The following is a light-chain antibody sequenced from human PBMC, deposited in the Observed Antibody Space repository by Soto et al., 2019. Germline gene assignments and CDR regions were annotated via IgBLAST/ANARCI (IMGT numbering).Light chain of an antibody. J-gene: IGLJ1*01. V-gene: IGLV2-14*01. CDR1: SSDVGGYNY. CDR2: DVS. CDR3: SSYTSSSTV. Sequence: QSALTQPASVSGSPRQSITISCTGTSSDVGGYNYVSWYQQHPGKAPKLMIYDVSNRPSGVSNRFSGSKSGNTASLTISGLQAEDEADYYCSSYTSSSTVFGTGTKVTXL.